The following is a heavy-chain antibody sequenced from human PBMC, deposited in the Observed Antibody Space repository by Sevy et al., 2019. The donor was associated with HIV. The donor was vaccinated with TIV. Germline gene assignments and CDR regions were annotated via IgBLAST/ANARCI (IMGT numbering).Heavy chain of an antibody. Sequence: GGSLRLSCAASGFIFSTYGIHWVRQAPGKGLEWVAVISYDGSEKYYADSVRGRFTISRDNSKNTLYLQMNSLRVEDTAIYYCAKTQGGSYNYYGMDVWGQGTTVTVSS. V-gene: IGHV3-30*18. D-gene: IGHD1-26*01. CDR1: GFIFSTYG. CDR2: ISYDGSEK. CDR3: AKTQGGSYNYYGMDV. J-gene: IGHJ6*02.